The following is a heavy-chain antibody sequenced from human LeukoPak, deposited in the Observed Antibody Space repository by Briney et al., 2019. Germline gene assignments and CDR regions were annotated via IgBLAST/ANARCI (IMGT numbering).Heavy chain of an antibody. Sequence: SETLSLTCAVYGGSFSGYYWSWIRQPAGKGLEWIGRIYTSGSTNYNPSLKSRVTMSVDTSKNQFSLKLSSVTAADTAVYYCARIGPSRAFDIWGQGTMVTVSS. CDR2: IYTSGST. J-gene: IGHJ3*02. V-gene: IGHV4-59*10. CDR1: GGSFSGYY. CDR3: ARIGPSRAFDI.